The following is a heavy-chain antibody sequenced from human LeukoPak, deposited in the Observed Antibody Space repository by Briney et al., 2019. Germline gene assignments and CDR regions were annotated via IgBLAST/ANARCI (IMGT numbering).Heavy chain of an antibody. V-gene: IGHV4-38-2*02. CDR2: IYHSGST. CDR3: AREGGVVRNPYSGSYRRVYFQH. J-gene: IGHJ1*01. D-gene: IGHD1-26*01. CDR1: GYSISSGYY. Sequence: PSETLSLTCTVSGYSISSGYYWGWIRQPPGKGLEWIGSIYHSGSTYYNPSLKSRVTISVDTSKNQFSLKLSSVTAADTAVYYCAREGGVVRNPYSGSYRRVYFQHWGQGTLVTVSS.